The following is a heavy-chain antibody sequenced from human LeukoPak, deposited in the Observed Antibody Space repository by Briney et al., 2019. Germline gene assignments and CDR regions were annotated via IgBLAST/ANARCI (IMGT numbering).Heavy chain of an antibody. CDR3: AKDRLPCSSGGSCYVAYYYYGMDV. J-gene: IGHJ6*02. V-gene: IGHV3-23*01. Sequence: GGSLRLSCAASGFTFSSYSMNWVRQAPGKGLEWVSAISGSGGSTYYADSVKGRFTISRDNSKNTLYLQMNSLRAEDTAVYYCAKDRLPCSSGGSCYVAYYYYGMDVWGQGTTVTVSS. CDR2: ISGSGGST. CDR1: GFTFSSYS. D-gene: IGHD2-15*01.